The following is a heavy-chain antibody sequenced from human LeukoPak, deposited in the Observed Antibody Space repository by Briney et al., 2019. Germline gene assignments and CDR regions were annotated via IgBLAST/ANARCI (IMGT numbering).Heavy chain of an antibody. Sequence: GRSLRLSCAASGFTFSSYGMHWVRQAPGKGLEWVAVISYDGSNRYYADSVKGRFTISRDNSKNTLYLQMNSLRAEDTAVYYCAKLLWFGELIRYPIWGQGTMVTVSS. CDR3: AKLLWFGELIRYPI. CDR2: ISYDGSNR. V-gene: IGHV3-30*18. CDR1: GFTFSSYG. D-gene: IGHD3-10*01. J-gene: IGHJ3*02.